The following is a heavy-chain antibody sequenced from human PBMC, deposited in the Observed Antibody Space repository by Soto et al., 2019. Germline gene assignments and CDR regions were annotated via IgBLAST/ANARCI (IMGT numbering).Heavy chain of an antibody. J-gene: IGHJ3*02. CDR1: GGSISSGGYS. D-gene: IGHD3-22*01. CDR2: IYHSGST. Sequence: SETLSLTCAVSGGSISSGGYSWSWIRQPPGKGLEWIGYIYHSGSTYYNPSLKSRVTISVDRSKNQFSLKLSSVTAADTAVYYCARVSGYYDSSGYYPPPDAFDIWGQGTMVTVSS. CDR3: ARVSGYYDSSGYYPPPDAFDI. V-gene: IGHV4-30-2*01.